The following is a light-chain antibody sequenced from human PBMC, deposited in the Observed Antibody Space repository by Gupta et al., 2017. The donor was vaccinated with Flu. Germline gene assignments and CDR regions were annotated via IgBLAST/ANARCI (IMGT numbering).Light chain of an antibody. CDR2: DAT. V-gene: IGKV3-11*01. J-gene: IGKJ1*01. CDR1: QSVSSY. CDR3: QQRSSPWT. Sequence: IVLTQSPATLSLSPGERANLSCRASQSVSSYFAWYQQNPGQAPRRIIYDATNRATVTPARFSSRGSGTYIIITSRRVEHEYVAYYYWQQRSSPWTFGQGTKVEIK.